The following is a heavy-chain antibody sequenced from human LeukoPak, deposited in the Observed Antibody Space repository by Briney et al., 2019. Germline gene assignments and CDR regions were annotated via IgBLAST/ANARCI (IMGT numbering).Heavy chain of an antibody. Sequence: GGSLRLSCAASGLTFSTYWMHWVRQAPGKGLAWVARINPDGSIRTYANPVQGRVTISRDTAKDTLFLQMNSLRAEDTAVYYCAREARVGGALQYWGQGTPVTVSS. CDR1: GLTFSTYW. CDR3: AREARVGGALQY. V-gene: IGHV3-74*03. J-gene: IGHJ4*02. D-gene: IGHD1-26*01. CDR2: INPDGSIR.